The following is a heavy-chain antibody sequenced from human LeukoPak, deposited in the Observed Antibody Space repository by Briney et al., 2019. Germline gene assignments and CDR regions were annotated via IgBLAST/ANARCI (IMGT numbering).Heavy chain of an antibody. CDR3: ARDSVYSGSSLDY. D-gene: IGHD1-26*01. J-gene: IGHJ4*02. CDR1: GGSIRSTSYY. V-gene: IGHV4-39*07. CDR2: IYYSGNT. Sequence: SETLSLTCTVSGGSIRSTSYYWGWIRQPPGKGLEWIGSIYYSGNTYYNPSLKSRVTISVDTSKNQFSLKLSSVTAADTAVYYCARDSVYSGSSLDYWGQGTLVTVSS.